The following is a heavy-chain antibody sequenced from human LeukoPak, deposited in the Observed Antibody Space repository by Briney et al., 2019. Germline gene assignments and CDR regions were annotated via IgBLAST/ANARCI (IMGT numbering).Heavy chain of an antibody. D-gene: IGHD3-10*01. V-gene: IGHV3-30*03. CDR2: ISYDGSNK. J-gene: IGHJ4*02. CDR3: XXXXXXXRSGSPIDY. CDR1: GFTFSSYW. Sequence: GGSLRLSCAASGFTFSSYWMSWVRQAPGKGLEWVAVISYDGSNKYYADSVKGRFTISRDNSKNTLYLQMNSLRAEDTAVYYCXXXXXXXRSGSPIDYWGQGTLVTVSS.